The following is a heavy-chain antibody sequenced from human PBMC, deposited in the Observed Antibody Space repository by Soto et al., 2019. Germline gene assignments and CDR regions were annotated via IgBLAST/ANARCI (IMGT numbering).Heavy chain of an antibody. CDR3: ASFVLRFLEWLLPDAFDI. CDR2: ISAYNGNT. CDR1: GSTFSGSG. V-gene: IGHV1-18*04. D-gene: IGHD3-3*01. Sequence: ASVTVARNWAGSTFSGSGIIFLRLAPGQGLEWMGWISAYNGNTNYAQKLQGRVTMTTDTSTSTAYMELSSLRSEDTAVYYCASFVLRFLEWLLPDAFDILGQGTMVTVSS. J-gene: IGHJ3*02.